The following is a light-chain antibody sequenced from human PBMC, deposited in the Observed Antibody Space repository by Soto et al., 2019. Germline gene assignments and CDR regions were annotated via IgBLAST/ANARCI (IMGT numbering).Light chain of an antibody. Sequence: EIVLTQSPGTLSLSPGERATLSCRASQSVSSYLAWYQQKPGQAPRLLIYDASNRATGIPARFSGSGSGTDFTLTISRLEPEDFAVYYCQQYGSSPITFGQWTRLEI. V-gene: IGKV3-20*01. CDR1: QSVSSY. J-gene: IGKJ5*01. CDR3: QQYGSSPIT. CDR2: DAS.